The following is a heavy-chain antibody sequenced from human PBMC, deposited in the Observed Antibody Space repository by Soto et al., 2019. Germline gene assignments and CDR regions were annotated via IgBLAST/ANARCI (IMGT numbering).Heavy chain of an antibody. CDR1: GGSIYNYY. Sequence: QVQLQESGPGLLKPSETLSLTCTVSGGSIYNYYWSWFRQPPGMGLEWIGYIYAGGRTDYNPSLKGRVTKAADTPKSQVSLKVSSVTTADTAVYYCARDRRPDWYGGADSWGQGTLVTVSS. J-gene: IGHJ4*02. CDR3: ARDRRPDWYGGADS. D-gene: IGHD3-9*01. CDR2: IYAGGRT. V-gene: IGHV4-4*08.